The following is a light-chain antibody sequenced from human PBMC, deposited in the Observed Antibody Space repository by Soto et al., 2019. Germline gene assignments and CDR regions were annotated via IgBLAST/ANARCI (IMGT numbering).Light chain of an antibody. Sequence: EIVMTQSPATLSVSPGEKATLSCRASQSVSSNLAWYQQKPGQTPKLLIYVASTRATGIPARFSGSGSGTDFTLTIRSLQSEDFAVYYCQQYNVWPLPFGVSTKVEFK. CDR1: QSVSSN. CDR2: VAS. CDR3: QQYNVWPLP. V-gene: IGKV3-15*01. J-gene: IGKJ4*01.